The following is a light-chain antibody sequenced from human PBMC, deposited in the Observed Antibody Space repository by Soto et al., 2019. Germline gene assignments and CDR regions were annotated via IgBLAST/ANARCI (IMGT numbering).Light chain of an antibody. V-gene: IGLV1-51*01. Sequence: QSVLTQPPSGSAAPGQTFTISCSGSSSNIGNNYVSWYQQLPGTAPKLLIYDNNKRPSGIPDRFSGSKSGTSATLGITGLQTGDEADYYCGTWDSSLHAVFRGGTQLTVL. CDR2: DNN. CDR3: GTWDSSLHAV. CDR1: SSNIGNNY. J-gene: IGLJ7*01.